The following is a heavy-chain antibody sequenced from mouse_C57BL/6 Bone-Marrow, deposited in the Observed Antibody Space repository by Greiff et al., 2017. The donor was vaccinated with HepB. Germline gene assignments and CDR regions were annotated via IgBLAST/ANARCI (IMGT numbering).Heavy chain of an antibody. D-gene: IGHD1-1*01. CDR1: GFTFSDYY. V-gene: IGHV5-16*01. Sequence: EVKLVESEGGLVQPGRSMKLSCTASGFTFSDYYMAWVRQVPEKGLEWVANINYDGSSTYYLDSLKSRFIISRDNAKNILYLQMSSLKSEDTATYYCAREDYGSSYRWYFDVWGTGTTVTVSS. J-gene: IGHJ1*03. CDR3: AREDYGSSYRWYFDV. CDR2: INYDGSST.